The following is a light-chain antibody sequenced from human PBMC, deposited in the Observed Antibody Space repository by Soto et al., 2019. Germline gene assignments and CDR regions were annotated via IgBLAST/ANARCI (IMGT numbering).Light chain of an antibody. CDR2: SNS. J-gene: IGLJ1*01. Sequence: QSVLTQPPSASGTPGQRVTISCSGSSSNIGGNTVNWYRQLPGTAPELLIYSNSKRPSGVPDRISGSRSGTSVSLAISDLQSGDEADYYCAVWDDSLKGYVFGTGTKVTVL. V-gene: IGLV1-44*01. CDR1: SSNIGGNT. CDR3: AVWDDSLKGYV.